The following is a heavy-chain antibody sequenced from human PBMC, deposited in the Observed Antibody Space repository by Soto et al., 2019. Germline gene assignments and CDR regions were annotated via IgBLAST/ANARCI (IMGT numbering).Heavy chain of an antibody. D-gene: IGHD5-12*01. V-gene: IGHV3-15*01. CDR3: TTGYSGYDYVAFLDY. Sequence: GGSLRLSCAASGFTFSNAWMSWVRQAPGKGLEWVGRIKSKTDGGTTDYAAPVKGRFTISRDDSKNTLYLQMNSLKTEDTAVYYCTTGYSGYDYVAFLDYWGQGTLVTVSS. J-gene: IGHJ4*02. CDR1: GFTFSNAW. CDR2: IKSKTDGGTT.